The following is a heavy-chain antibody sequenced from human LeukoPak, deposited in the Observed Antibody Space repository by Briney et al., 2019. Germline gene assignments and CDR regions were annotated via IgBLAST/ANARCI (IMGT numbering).Heavy chain of an antibody. D-gene: IGHD6-19*01. J-gene: IGHJ4*02. Sequence: PGGSLRLSCAASGFTVSSNYMSWVRQAPGKGLEWVSVIYSGGSTYYADSVKGRFTISRDNSKNTLYLQMNSLRAEDTAVYYCARDGTGYSSGWYRDYWGQGTLVTVSS. CDR2: IYSGGST. CDR3: ARDGTGYSSGWYRDY. V-gene: IGHV3-53*01. CDR1: GFTVSSNY.